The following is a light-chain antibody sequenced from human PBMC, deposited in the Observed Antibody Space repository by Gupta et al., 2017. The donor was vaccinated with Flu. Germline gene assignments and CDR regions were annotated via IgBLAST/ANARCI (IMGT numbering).Light chain of an antibody. Sequence: SSELTQDPVVSVAVGQTVRITCQGDSLRGYYASWYQQQPGQAPVLVIYSENTRPSGIPDRFSGSSSGNTASLTITGAQAEDEADYYCNSRDSSGNHYVFGSGTKVTVL. J-gene: IGLJ1*01. V-gene: IGLV3-19*01. CDR2: SEN. CDR3: NSRDSSGNHYV. CDR1: SLRGYY.